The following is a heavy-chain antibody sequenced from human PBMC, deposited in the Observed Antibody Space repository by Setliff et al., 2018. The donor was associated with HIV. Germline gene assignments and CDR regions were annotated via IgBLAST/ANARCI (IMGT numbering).Heavy chain of an antibody. CDR3: ARVGSYWSTFDY. V-gene: IGHV7-4-1*02. J-gene: IGHJ4*02. CDR2: IHTNTGDP. Sequence: ASVKVSCKASGYTFTSYAVNWVRQAPGQGLEWVGWIHTNTGDPTYAQGFTGRFVFSFDTSVSTAYLQISTLKTEDTAIYYCARVGSYWSTFDYWGQGALVTSPQ. CDR1: GYTFTSYA. D-gene: IGHD1-26*01.